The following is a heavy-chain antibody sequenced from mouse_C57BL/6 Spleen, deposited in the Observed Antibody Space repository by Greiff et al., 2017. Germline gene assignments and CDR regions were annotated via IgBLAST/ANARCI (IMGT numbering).Heavy chain of an antibody. D-gene: IGHD2-12*01. Sequence: VQLQQSGPELVKPGASVKIPCKASGYTFTDYNMDWVRQSHGKSLEWIGDINPNNGGTIYNQKFKGKATLTVDKSSSTAYMELRSLTSEDTAVYYCAREGGYSPYAMDYWGQGTSVTVSS. J-gene: IGHJ4*01. CDR1: GYTFTDYN. V-gene: IGHV1-18*01. CDR3: AREGGYSPYAMDY. CDR2: INPNNGGT.